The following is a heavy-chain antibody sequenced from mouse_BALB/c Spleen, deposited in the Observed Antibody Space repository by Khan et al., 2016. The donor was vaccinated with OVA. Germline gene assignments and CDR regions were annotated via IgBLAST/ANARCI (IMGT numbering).Heavy chain of an antibody. CDR3: ARRTTQYALDY. CDR1: GYTFTSHT. CDR2: INPRSG. V-gene: IGHV1-4*01. D-gene: IGHD2-14*01. Sequence: QVQLQQSGAELARPGASVKMSCKASGYTFTSHTMHWIKQRPGQGLEWIGYINPRSGYNQKLNDKTTLTADISSSTAYMQLSSLTSEDTAAYYCARRTTQYALDYWGQGTSVTVSS. J-gene: IGHJ4*01.